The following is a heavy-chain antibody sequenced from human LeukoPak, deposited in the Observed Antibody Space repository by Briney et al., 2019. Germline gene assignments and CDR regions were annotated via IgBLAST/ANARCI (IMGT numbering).Heavy chain of an antibody. CDR1: GGSISSGVYY. Sequence: SQTLSLTCTVSGGSISSGVYYWSWIRQHPGKGLEWMGYIFYTGRVSYNPPLKSRITISVDSTRNHFSLEVSSVTAADTAVYYCARTVGARTFYFDHWGHGTLVTVSS. CDR2: IFYTGRV. CDR3: ARTVGARTFYFDH. J-gene: IGHJ4*01. D-gene: IGHD1-26*01. V-gene: IGHV4-31*03.